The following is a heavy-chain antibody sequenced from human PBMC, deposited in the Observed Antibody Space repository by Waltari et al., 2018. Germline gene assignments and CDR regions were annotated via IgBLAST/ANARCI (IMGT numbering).Heavy chain of an antibody. D-gene: IGHD1-26*01. Sequence: QVQLVQSGAEVKKPGASVKVSCKASGYTFTGYYMHWVRQAPGQGLEWRGWINPNSGGTNDAQKVRGRVTMTRDTSISTAYMDLSSLRSDDTAVYYCARDDAPFGSYFWFDPWGQGTLVTVSS. CDR3: ARDDAPFGSYFWFDP. CDR1: GYTFTGYY. V-gene: IGHV1-2*02. CDR2: INPNSGGT. J-gene: IGHJ5*02.